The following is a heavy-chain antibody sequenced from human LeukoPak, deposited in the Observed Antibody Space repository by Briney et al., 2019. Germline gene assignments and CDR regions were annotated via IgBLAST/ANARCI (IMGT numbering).Heavy chain of an antibody. V-gene: IGHV3-74*01. Sequence: GGSLRLSCAASGFTFTTYWMHWVRQAPGKGLVWVSHVNSDGSITSYADSVKGRFTISRDNAKNTLYLQMNSLRAEDTAVYYCARDAVDTANAVWGQGTTVTVSS. CDR1: GFTFTTYW. CDR2: VNSDGSIT. J-gene: IGHJ6*02. D-gene: IGHD5-18*01. CDR3: ARDAVDTANAV.